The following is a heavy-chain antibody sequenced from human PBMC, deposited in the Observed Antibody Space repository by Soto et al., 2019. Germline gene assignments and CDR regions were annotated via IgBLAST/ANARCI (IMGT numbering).Heavy chain of an antibody. Sequence: EVQLVESGGGLVQPRGSLRLSCAASGFTFSSYWMHWVRQVPGKGLVWVSRINYDGSTTTYADSVKGRFTISRDNARNTLYLQMNSLRVEDTAVYYCARAGTGWYWFDPWGQGTLVTVSS. CDR3: ARAGTGWYWFDP. D-gene: IGHD6-19*01. V-gene: IGHV3-74*01. J-gene: IGHJ5*02. CDR1: GFTFSSYW. CDR2: INYDGSTT.